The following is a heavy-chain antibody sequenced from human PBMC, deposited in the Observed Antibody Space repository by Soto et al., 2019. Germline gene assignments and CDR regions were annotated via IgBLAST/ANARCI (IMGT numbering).Heavy chain of an antibody. CDR1: GYTFNVYG. V-gene: IGHV1-18*01. CDR2: ISGFNGNT. CDR3: ARIGVSSGHESPDFDD. Sequence: XSGKVSCKASGYTFNVYGITCVRQAPGQGLEWMGWISGFNGNTNYAADLQGRVTMTTDTSTSTAYMELRGLRSDDTAVYYCARIGVSSGHESPDFDDWGQGKLATVSS. D-gene: IGHD3-16*01. J-gene: IGHJ4*02.